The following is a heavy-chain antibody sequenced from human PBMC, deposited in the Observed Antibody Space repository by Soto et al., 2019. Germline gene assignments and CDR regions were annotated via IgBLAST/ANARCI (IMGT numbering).Heavy chain of an antibody. CDR1: GFSLSTSGVG. CDR3: ALLKYDYTSIGYYSGAEYFQL. V-gene: IGHV2-5*02. Sequence: QITLKESGPTLVKPTQTLTLTCTFPGFSLSTSGVGVGWIRQPSGKALDWLALIYWDDDKGYSPSLKSRLTITKYTSKNQLVLTMTNMDPVDTATYYCALLKYDYTSIGYYSGAEYFQLWGQITLVTVSS. J-gene: IGHJ1*01. CDR2: IYWDDDK. D-gene: IGHD3-22*01.